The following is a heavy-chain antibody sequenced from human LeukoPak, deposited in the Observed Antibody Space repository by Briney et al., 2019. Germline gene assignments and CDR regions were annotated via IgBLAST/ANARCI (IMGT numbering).Heavy chain of an antibody. CDR3: ARDLGGYSYGSHFDY. CDR2: ITSSSTYI. V-gene: IGHV3-21*01. Sequence: GGSLRLSCAASGFTFSSYNMNWVRQAPGKGLEWVSSITSSSTYIYYADSVKGRFTISRDNAKNSLYLQMNSLRAEDTAVYYCARDLGGYSYGSHFDYWGQGTLVTVSS. J-gene: IGHJ4*02. CDR1: GFTFSSYN. D-gene: IGHD5-18*01.